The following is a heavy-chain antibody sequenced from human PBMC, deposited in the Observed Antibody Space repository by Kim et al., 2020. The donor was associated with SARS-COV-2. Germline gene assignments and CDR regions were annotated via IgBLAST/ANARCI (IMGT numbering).Heavy chain of an antibody. V-gene: IGHV3-23*01. J-gene: IGHJ6*03. Sequence: GGSLRLSCVISGLTYSTNAMTWVRQAPGKGLEWVSVITASGDNTYYTDSVKGRFTISRDNSTNTVYLQMNSLRADDTAVYYCAKRMEVWGKGTT. CDR3: AKRMEV. CDR1: GLTYSTNA. CDR2: ITASGDNT.